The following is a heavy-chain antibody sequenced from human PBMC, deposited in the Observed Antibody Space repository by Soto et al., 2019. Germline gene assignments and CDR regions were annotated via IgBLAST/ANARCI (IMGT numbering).Heavy chain of an antibody. Sequence: GASVKVSCKASGYTFTSYGISWVRQAPGQGLEWMGWISAYNGNTNYAQKLQGRVTMTTDTSTSTVYMELRSLRSDDTAVYYCARASGSSYWFDPWAQGTLVTVSS. CDR3: ARASGSSYWFDP. J-gene: IGHJ5*02. V-gene: IGHV1-18*01. D-gene: IGHD1-26*01. CDR2: ISAYNGNT. CDR1: GYTFTSYG.